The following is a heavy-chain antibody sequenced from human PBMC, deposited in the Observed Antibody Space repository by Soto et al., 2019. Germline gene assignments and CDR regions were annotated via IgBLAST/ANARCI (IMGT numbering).Heavy chain of an antibody. V-gene: IGHV1-2*04. D-gene: IGHD6-13*01. Sequence: ASVKVSCKASGYTFTGYYMHWVRQAPGQGLEWMGWINPNSGDTNYAQKFQGWVTMTRDTSISTAYMELSRLRSDDTSVYYCARGGQLGAFDIWGQGTMVTVSS. CDR2: INPNSGDT. CDR1: GYTFTGYY. J-gene: IGHJ3*02. CDR3: ARGGQLGAFDI.